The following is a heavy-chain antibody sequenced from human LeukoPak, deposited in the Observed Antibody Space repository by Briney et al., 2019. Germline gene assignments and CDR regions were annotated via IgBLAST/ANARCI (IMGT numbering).Heavy chain of an antibody. CDR3: ARAAWRGTNSRDAFDI. Sequence: SETLSLTCTVSGGSISSGGDYWSWIRQHPGKGLEWIGYISYSGTTYYNPSLKSRITISLDTSKNQFSLELSSVTAANTAVYYCARAAWRGTNSRDAFDIWGLGTVVTVSS. CDR2: ISYSGTT. J-gene: IGHJ3*02. V-gene: IGHV4-31*03. D-gene: IGHD4/OR15-4a*01. CDR1: GGSISSGGDY.